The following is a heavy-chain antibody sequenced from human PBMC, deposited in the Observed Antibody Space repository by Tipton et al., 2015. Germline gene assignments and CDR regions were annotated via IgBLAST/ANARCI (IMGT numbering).Heavy chain of an antibody. CDR2: IYYSGST. V-gene: IGHV4-39*01. CDR1: GDSISSSDYY. CDR3: ANLYVDYDY. Sequence: LRLSCTVSGDSISSSDYYGGWIRQPPGKGLEWIGSIYYSGSTYFNPSLKSRVTIAVDTSKNQFSLNLTSVTAADTALYYCANLYVDYDYWGQGILVTVSS. J-gene: IGHJ4*02. D-gene: IGHD4-17*01.